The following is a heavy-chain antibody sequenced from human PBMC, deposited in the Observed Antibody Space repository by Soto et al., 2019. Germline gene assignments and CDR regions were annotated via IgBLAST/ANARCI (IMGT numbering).Heavy chain of an antibody. CDR2: ISYDGSNK. J-gene: IGHJ4*02. CDR1: GFTFSSYA. Sequence: GGSLRLSCAASGFTFSSYAMHWVRQAPGKGLEWVAVISYDGSNKFYGDSVKGRFTFSRDNSKNTLYLQMNSLRADDTAVYYSAKDRGYSGYDSLDYWGQGTLVTV. CDR3: AKDRGYSGYDSLDY. V-gene: IGHV3-30*18. D-gene: IGHD5-12*01.